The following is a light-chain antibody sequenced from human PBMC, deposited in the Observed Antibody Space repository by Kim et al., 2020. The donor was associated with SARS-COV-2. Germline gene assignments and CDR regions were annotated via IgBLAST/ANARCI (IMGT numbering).Light chain of an antibody. Sequence: PTATLTCTGNSNNVGNQGASWLQQHQGHPPKLLSYRNNNRPSGISERFSASRSGNPVSLTITGLQPEDEADYYCSAWDSSLNAWVFGGGTQLTVL. V-gene: IGLV10-54*04. CDR3: SAWDSSLNAWV. CDR1: SNNVGNQG. CDR2: RNN. J-gene: IGLJ3*02.